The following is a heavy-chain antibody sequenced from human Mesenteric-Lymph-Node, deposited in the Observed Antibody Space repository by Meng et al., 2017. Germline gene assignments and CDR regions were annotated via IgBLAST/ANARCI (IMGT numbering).Heavy chain of an antibody. CDR3: ARDYSSSWYAIGYYFDY. V-gene: IGHV1-2*02. CDR1: GYTFTDYY. Sequence: ASVKVSCKASGYTFTDYYMHWVRQAPGQGLEWMGWVNPNSGGTKFAQKFLGRVTMTRDTSISTAYMELSRLRSDDTAVYYCARDYSSSWYAIGYYFDYWGQGTLVTVSS. J-gene: IGHJ4*02. CDR2: VNPNSGGT. D-gene: IGHD6-13*01.